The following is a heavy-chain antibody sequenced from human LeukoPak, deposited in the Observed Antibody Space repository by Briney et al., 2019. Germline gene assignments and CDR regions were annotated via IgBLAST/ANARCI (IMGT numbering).Heavy chain of an antibody. V-gene: IGHV3-48*03. Sequence: GWSLRLSCAASGFTFSSYEMNWVRQAPGRGLERVSYCSSSSSTIYYAESVKGRFSISRDNAKNSLFLQMNSLRDDDTAIYYCARGAYDVMSGPDYWGQGTLVTVSS. CDR3: ARGAYDVMSGPDY. CDR2: CSSSSSTI. J-gene: IGHJ4*02. CDR1: GFTFSSYE. D-gene: IGHD3-3*01.